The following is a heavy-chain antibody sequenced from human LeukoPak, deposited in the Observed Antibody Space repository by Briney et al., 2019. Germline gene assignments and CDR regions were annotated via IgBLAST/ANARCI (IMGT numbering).Heavy chain of an antibody. Sequence: PSETLSLTCTVSGDSISGNFYFWSWIRQTAGKGLEWIGRIYASGAASYNPSLKSRVTIPVDTSKNQFSLKLSSVTAADTAVYYCARFSGSGPPRYFDLWGRGTLVTVSS. CDR3: ARFSGSGPPRYFDL. CDR2: IYASGAA. J-gene: IGHJ2*01. CDR1: GDSISGNFYF. D-gene: IGHD2-15*01. V-gene: IGHV4-61*02.